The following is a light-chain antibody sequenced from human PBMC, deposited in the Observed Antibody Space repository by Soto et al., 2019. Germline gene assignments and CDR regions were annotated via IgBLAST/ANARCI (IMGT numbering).Light chain of an antibody. CDR3: QQYNNYLWT. V-gene: IGKV1-5*03. CDR2: KAS. CDR1: QSISSW. Sequence: DIQMTQSPSTLSASVGDRVTITCRASQSISSWLAWYQQKPGKAPKLLIYKASSLESGVPSRFSGSGSGTEFSLTISSLQPDDFATYYCQQYNNYLWTFGPGTKVEI. J-gene: IGKJ1*01.